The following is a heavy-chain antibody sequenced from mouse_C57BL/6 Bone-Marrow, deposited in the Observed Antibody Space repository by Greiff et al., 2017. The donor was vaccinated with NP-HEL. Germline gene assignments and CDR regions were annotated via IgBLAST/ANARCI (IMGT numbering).Heavy chain of an antibody. J-gene: IGHJ2*01. CDR2: ISDGGSYT. Sequence: DVQLVESGGGLVKPGGSLKLSCAASGFTFSSYAMSWVRQTPEKRLEWVATISDGGSYTYSPDNVKGRFTISRDNAKNNLYLQMSHLKSEDTAMYYCARAWGSRRYFDYWGQGTTLTVSS. CDR1: GFTFSSYA. V-gene: IGHV5-4*01. D-gene: IGHD1-1*01. CDR3: ARAWGSRRYFDY.